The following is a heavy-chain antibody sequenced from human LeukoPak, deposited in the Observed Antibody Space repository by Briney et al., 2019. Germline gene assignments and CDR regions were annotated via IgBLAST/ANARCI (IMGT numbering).Heavy chain of an antibody. J-gene: IGHJ4*02. D-gene: IGHD4-23*01. CDR2: ISYDGSNK. CDR1: GFTFSSYG. V-gene: IGHV3-30*18. CDR3: AKRGDYGGNSPFDY. Sequence: GGSLRLSCAASGFTFSSYGMHWVSQAPGKGLEWVAVISYDGSNKYYADSVKGRVTICRENSKNTLYLQMNSLRAEDTAVYYCAKRGDYGGNSPFDYWGQGTLVTVSS.